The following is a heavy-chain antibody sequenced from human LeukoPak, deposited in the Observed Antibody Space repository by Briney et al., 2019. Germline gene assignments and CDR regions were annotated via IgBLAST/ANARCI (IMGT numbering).Heavy chain of an antibody. CDR1: GFTFNDYY. CDR2: INIGGTNT. Sequence: GGSLRLSCAASGFTFNDYYMSRIRQAPGKGLEWLSYINIGGTNTHYADSVKGRFTISRDNAKKSLHLEMNNLRAEDTAVYYCATDGAGFDTWGQGVLVTVSS. CDR3: ATDGAGFDT. J-gene: IGHJ5*02. V-gene: IGHV3-11*01.